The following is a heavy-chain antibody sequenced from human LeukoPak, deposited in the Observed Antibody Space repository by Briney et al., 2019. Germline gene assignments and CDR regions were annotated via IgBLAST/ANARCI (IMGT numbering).Heavy chain of an antibody. D-gene: IGHD3-3*01. CDR3: ARVRFWSGYRDAFDI. CDR1: GFTFSSYG. Sequence: PGGSLRLSCAASGFTFSSYGMHWVRQAPGKGLEWVALISYDGSNKYYADSVKGRFTISRDNSKNTLYLQMNSLRAEDTAVYYCARVRFWSGYRDAFDIWGQGTMVTVSS. CDR2: ISYDGSNK. J-gene: IGHJ3*02. V-gene: IGHV3-30*19.